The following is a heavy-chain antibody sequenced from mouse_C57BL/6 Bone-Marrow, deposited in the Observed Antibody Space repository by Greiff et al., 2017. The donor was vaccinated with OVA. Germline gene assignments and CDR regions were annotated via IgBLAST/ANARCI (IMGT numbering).Heavy chain of an antibody. V-gene: IGHV4-1*01. J-gene: IGHJ1*03. CDR3: AREGITTVVASYWYFDV. CDR1: GIDFSRYW. Sequence: EAGGIDFSRYWMSWVRRAPGKGLEWIGEINPDSSTINYAPSLKDKFIISRDNAKNTLYLQMSKVRSEDTALYYCAREGITTVVASYWYFDVWGTGTTVTVSS. CDR2: INPDSSTI. D-gene: IGHD1-1*01.